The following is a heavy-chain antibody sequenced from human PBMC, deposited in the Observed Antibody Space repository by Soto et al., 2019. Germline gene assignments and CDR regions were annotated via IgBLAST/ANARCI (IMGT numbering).Heavy chain of an antibody. CDR3: ARAKGGSYFRLDYYGMDV. J-gene: IGHJ6*02. D-gene: IGHD1-26*01. Sequence: PGGSLRLSCAASGFTFSSYGMHWVRQAPGKGLEWMAVISYDGSNKYYADSVKGRFTISRDNSKNTLYLQMNSLRAEDTAVYYCARAKGGSYFRLDYYGMDVWGQGTTVTVSS. V-gene: IGHV3-30*03. CDR2: ISYDGSNK. CDR1: GFTFSSYG.